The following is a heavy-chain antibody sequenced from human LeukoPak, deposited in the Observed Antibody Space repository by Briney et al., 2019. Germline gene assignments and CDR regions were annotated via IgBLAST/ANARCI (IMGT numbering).Heavy chain of an antibody. CDR2: ISSGSTSI. D-gene: IGHD3-10*01. Sequence: GGSLRLSCAASGLTFSSYSMNWVRQAPGKGLEWVSSISSGSTSIYYADSVKGRFTISRDNAKNSLYLQMSSLRAEDTAAYYCARHTGPYYGSGSYGLDVWGQGTTVTVSS. CDR1: GLTFSSYS. CDR3: ARHTGPYYGSGSYGLDV. V-gene: IGHV3-21*01. J-gene: IGHJ6*02.